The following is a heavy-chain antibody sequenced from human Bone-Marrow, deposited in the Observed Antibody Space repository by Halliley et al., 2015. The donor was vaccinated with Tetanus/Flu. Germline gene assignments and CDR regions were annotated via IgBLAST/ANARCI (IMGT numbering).Heavy chain of an antibody. CDR3: ARDSFEYCSGGSCYGPGY. J-gene: IGHJ4*02. D-gene: IGHD2-15*01. CDR2: ISESGDST. CDR1: GFTFSSYA. Sequence: CAVSGFTFSSYAMSWVRQAPGKGLEWVSLISESGDSTHYADSVKGRFIISRDNSRNTLYLQMNSLRAEDTAVYHCARDSFEYCSGGSCYGPGYWGQGTLVTVSS. V-gene: IGHV3-23*01.